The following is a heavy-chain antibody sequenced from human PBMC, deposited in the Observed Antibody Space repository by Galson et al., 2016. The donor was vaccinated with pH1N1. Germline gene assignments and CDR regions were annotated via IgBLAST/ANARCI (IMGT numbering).Heavy chain of an antibody. CDR2: LYYSGTT. CDR3: ARGEGIRYYYSGMDV. J-gene: IGHJ6*02. Sequence: TLSLTCTVSGGSMNSADYYWSWIRQPPGKGLEWIGYLYYSGTTYFSPSLKSRLSMSVDMSNNQFSLTLNSVTAADTAVDYCARGEGIRYYYSGMDVWGQGTTVTVFS. D-gene: IGHD1-14*01. CDR1: GGSMNSADYY. V-gene: IGHV4-30-4*01.